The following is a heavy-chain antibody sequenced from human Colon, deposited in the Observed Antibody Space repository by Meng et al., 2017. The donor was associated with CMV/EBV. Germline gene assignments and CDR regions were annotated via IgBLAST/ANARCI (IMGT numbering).Heavy chain of an antibody. CDR3: ARDWYPGDRRGSFDY. D-gene: IGHD3-22*01. CDR2: INPNSGGT. Sequence: QVQLVQYGAEVKKPGASVKVSCKASEYTFTGYYMHWVRQAPGQGLEWMGWINPNSGGTNYAQKFQGRVTMTRDTSITTAYMELSRLRSDDTAVYYCARDWYPGDRRGSFDYWGQGTLVTVSS. CDR1: EYTFTGYY. V-gene: IGHV1-2*02. J-gene: IGHJ4*02.